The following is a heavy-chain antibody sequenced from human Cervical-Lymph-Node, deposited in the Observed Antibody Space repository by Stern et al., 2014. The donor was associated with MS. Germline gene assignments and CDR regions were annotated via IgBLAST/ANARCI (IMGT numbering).Heavy chain of an antibody. CDR1: GYTFSTYA. V-gene: IGHV7-4-1*02. Sequence: VQLVESGSELKKPGASVKVSCRASGYTFSTYAMNWVRQAPGQGLEWMGWINTNTGDPTYAQGFTGRFVFSLDTSVSTAYLQISSLKAEDPAVYYCARDPGGYDLSLPYWGQGTLVTVSS. D-gene: IGHD5-12*01. J-gene: IGHJ4*02. CDR3: ARDPGGYDLSLPY. CDR2: INTNTGDP.